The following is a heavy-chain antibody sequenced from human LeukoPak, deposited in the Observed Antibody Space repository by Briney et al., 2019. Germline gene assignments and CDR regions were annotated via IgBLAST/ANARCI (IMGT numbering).Heavy chain of an antibody. D-gene: IGHD6-19*01. CDR3: AKYRSSGWESFYFDY. Sequence: GGSLRLSCAASGFTFSSYAMTWVRQAPGKELEWVSAISGSGGSTYYADSVKGRFTISRDNSKNTLYLQMNSLRAEDTAVYYCAKYRSSGWESFYFDYWGQGTLVTVSS. J-gene: IGHJ4*02. CDR1: GFTFSSYA. CDR2: ISGSGGST. V-gene: IGHV3-23*01.